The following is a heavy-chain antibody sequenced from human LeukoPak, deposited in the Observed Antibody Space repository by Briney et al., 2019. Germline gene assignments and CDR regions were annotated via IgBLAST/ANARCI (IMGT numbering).Heavy chain of an antibody. Sequence: SVKVSCKASGGTFSSYAISWVRQAPGQGLEWMGGIIPIFGTANYAQKFQGRATITTDESTSTAYMELSSLRSEDTAVYYCARTGEHWFDPWGQGTLVTVSS. CDR3: ARTGEHWFDP. V-gene: IGHV1-69*05. D-gene: IGHD3-10*01. CDR2: IIPIFGTA. J-gene: IGHJ5*02. CDR1: GGTFSSYA.